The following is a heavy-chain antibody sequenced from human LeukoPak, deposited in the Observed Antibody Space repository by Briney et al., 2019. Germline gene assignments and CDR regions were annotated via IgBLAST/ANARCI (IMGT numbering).Heavy chain of an antibody. CDR1: GHTFTGYY. D-gene: IGHD6-19*01. J-gene: IGHJ3*02. CDR2: INPNSGGT. Sequence: ASVRASCKASGHTFTGYYMHWVRQAPGQGLEWMGWINPNSGGTNYAQKFQGRVTMTRDTSISTAYMELSRLRSDDTAVYYCARLIAVAEAFDIWGQGTMVTVSS. V-gene: IGHV1-2*02. CDR3: ARLIAVAEAFDI.